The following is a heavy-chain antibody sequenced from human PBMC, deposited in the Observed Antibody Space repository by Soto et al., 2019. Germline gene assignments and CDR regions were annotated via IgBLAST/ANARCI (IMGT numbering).Heavy chain of an antibody. CDR3: ARTGIAAAGTLPSPYGMDV. Sequence: PGGSLRLSCAASGFTFSSYEMNWVRQAPGKGLEWVSYISSSGSTIYYADSVKGRFTISRDNAKNSLYLQMNSLRAEDTAVYYCARTGIAAAGTLPSPYGMDVWGQGTTVTVSS. J-gene: IGHJ6*02. CDR2: ISSSGSTI. D-gene: IGHD6-13*01. CDR1: GFTFSSYE. V-gene: IGHV3-48*03.